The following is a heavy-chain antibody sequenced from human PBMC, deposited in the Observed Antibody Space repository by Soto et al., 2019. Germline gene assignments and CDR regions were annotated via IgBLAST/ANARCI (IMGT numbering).Heavy chain of an antibody. CDR3: AKDRGYYDSSGYYHYWYFEL. V-gene: IGHV3-23*01. CDR1: EFTFSSYA. D-gene: IGHD3-22*01. Sequence: GGSPGLSCAASEFTFSSYAMSCVRQAPGKGLEWVSAISGSGGSTYYADSVKGRFTISRDNSKNTLYLQMNSLRAEDTAVYYYAKDRGYYDSSGYYHYWYFELWGRRALVIVYS. J-gene: IGHJ2*01. CDR2: ISGSGGST.